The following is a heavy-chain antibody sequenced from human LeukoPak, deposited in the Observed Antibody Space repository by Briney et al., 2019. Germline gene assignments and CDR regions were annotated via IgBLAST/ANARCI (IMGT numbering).Heavy chain of an antibody. CDR3: ARDEYCSSTSCAKGG. Sequence: PSQTLSLTCTVSGGSISSGDYYWSWIRQPPGKGLEWIGYIYYSGSTYYNPSLRSRVTISVDTSKNQFSLKLSSVTAADTAVYYCARDEYCSSTSCAKGGWGQGTLVTVSS. CDR2: IYYSGST. CDR1: GGSISSGDYY. J-gene: IGHJ4*02. D-gene: IGHD2-2*01. V-gene: IGHV4-30-4*01.